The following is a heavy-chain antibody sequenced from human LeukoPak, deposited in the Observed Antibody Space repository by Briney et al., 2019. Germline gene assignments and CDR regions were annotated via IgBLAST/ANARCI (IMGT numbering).Heavy chain of an antibody. CDR3: ARDFGYDSSGSLDY. J-gene: IGHJ4*02. Sequence: GGSLRLSCAASGFTFSSYWMSWVRQAPGKGLEWVANIKQDGSEKYYVDSVKGRFTISRDSAKNSLFLQMNSLRAEDTAVYYCARDFGYDSSGSLDYWGQGTLVTVSS. V-gene: IGHV3-7*01. CDR1: GFTFSSYW. D-gene: IGHD3-22*01. CDR2: IKQDGSEK.